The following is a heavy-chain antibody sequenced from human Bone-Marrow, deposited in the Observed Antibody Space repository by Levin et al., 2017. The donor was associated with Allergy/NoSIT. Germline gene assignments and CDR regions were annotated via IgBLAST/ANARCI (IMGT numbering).Heavy chain of an antibody. CDR3: ARASIGHCSGDSCSNWFNS. Sequence: GGSLRLSCAASGFTFDDYGMTWVRQAPGKGLEWVSGINWNGVRTSYVDSVKGRFTISRDNAKKSLFLQMNGLRADDTALYYCARASIGHCSGDSCSNWFNSWGQGILVTVSS. V-gene: IGHV3-20*04. J-gene: IGHJ5*01. CDR2: INWNGVRT. D-gene: IGHD2-15*01. CDR1: GFTFDDYG.